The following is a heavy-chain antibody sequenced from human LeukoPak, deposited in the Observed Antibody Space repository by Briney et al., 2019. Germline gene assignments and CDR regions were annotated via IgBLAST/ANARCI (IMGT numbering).Heavy chain of an antibody. D-gene: IGHD3-3*01. CDR1: GGSISSGGYS. CDR3: ARAPPRTYYDFWSGPYYGMDV. J-gene: IGHJ6*02. CDR2: INHSGST. V-gene: IGHV4-30-2*01. Sequence: SETLSLTCAVSGGSISSGGYSWSWIRQPPGKGLEWIGEINHSGSTNYNPSLKSRVTISVDTSKNQFSLKLSSVTAADTAVYYCARAPPRTYYDFWSGPYYGMDVWGQGTTVTVSS.